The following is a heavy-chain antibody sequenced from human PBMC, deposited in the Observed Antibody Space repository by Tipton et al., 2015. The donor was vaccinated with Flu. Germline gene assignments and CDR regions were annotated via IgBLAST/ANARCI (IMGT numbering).Heavy chain of an antibody. CDR3: ARVNLYYDFWSGYYMKGYFDY. CDR1: GGSISSYY. V-gene: IGHV4-59*01. CDR2: IYYSGST. D-gene: IGHD3-3*01. Sequence: LRLSCTVSGGSISSYYWSWIRQPPGKGLEWIGYIYYSGSTNYNPSPKSRVTISVDTSKNQFSLKLSSVTAADTAVYYCARVNLYYDFWSGYYMKGYFDYWGQGTLVPVSS. J-gene: IGHJ4*02.